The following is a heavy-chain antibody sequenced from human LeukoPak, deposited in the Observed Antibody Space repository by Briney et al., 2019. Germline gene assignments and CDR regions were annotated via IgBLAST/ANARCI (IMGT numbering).Heavy chain of an antibody. Sequence: AGGSLRLSCAASGFTFTNAWMSWVRQAPGQGLEWVGRIKSTTDGGTTDYAAPVKGRFTVSRDNSKNTLYLQMNSLRAEDTAVYYCAKHVGYCSSNTCYFDYWGQGTLVTVSS. CDR1: GFTFTNAW. D-gene: IGHD2-2*01. J-gene: IGHJ4*02. V-gene: IGHV3-15*01. CDR3: AKHVGYCSSNTCYFDY. CDR2: IKSTTDGGTT.